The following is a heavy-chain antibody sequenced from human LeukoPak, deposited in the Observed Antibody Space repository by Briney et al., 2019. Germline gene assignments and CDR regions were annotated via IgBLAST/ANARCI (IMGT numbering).Heavy chain of an antibody. Sequence: ASVKVSCKPSGGTFGSYAISWVRHAPGQGLEWVGGIIPLFGAPLYAQKFQGRVTITADERTSTVYMDLSSLKSDDTAVYYCARDEEKAAGSLWGQGTPVIVSS. D-gene: IGHD6-13*01. V-gene: IGHV1-69*01. CDR3: ARDEEKAAGSL. CDR2: IIPLFGAP. CDR1: GGTFGSYA. J-gene: IGHJ4*02.